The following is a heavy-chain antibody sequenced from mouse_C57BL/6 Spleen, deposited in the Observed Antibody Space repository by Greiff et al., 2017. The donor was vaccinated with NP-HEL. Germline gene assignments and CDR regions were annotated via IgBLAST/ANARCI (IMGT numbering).Heavy chain of an antibody. CDR3: ARRGITNYFDY. V-gene: IGHV1-69*01. CDR1: GYTFTSYW. CDR2: IDPSDSYT. Sequence: QVQLQQSGAELVMPGASVKLSCKASGYTFTSYWMHWVKQRPGQGLEWIGEIDPSDSYTNYNQKFKGKSTLTVDKSSSTAYMQLSSLTSEDSAVYYCARRGITNYFDYWGQGTTLTVSS. J-gene: IGHJ2*01. D-gene: IGHD1-3*01.